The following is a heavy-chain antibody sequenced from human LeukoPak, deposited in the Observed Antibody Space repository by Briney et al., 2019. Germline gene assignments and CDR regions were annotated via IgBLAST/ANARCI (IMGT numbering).Heavy chain of an antibody. CDR2: IKQDGNEK. Sequence: GGSLRLSCAASGFTFSSYWMSWVRQAPGKGLEWVANIKQDGNEKYYVDSVKGRFTISRDNAKNSLYLQMNSLRAEDTAVYYCAREHPYNYDYVWGSYRYYFDYWGQGTLVTVSS. D-gene: IGHD3-16*02. CDR3: AREHPYNYDYVWGSYRYYFDY. J-gene: IGHJ4*02. CDR1: GFTFSSYW. V-gene: IGHV3-7*01.